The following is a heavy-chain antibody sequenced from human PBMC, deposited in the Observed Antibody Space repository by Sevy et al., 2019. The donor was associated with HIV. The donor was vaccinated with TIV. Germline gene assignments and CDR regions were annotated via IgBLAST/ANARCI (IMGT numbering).Heavy chain of an antibody. J-gene: IGHJ4*02. D-gene: IGHD3-10*01. Sequence: GGSLRLSCAASGFTVSSNYMSWVRQAPGKGLEWVSVIYSGGSTYYADSVKGRFTISRDNSKNTLYLQMNSLRAEDTAVYYCARDSGGYQGVFDYWGQGTLVTVPS. CDR1: GFTVSSNY. CDR3: ARDSGGYQGVFDY. CDR2: IYSGGST. V-gene: IGHV3-53*01.